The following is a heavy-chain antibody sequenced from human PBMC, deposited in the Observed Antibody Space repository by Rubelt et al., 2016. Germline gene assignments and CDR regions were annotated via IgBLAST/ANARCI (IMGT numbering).Heavy chain of an antibody. CDR3: ARRFDFWSGYYWALEEGAFDI. D-gene: IGHD3-3*01. J-gene: IGHJ3*02. CDR2: ISSSSSTI. Sequence: KGLEWVSYISSSSSTIYYADSVKGRFTISRDNAKNSLYLQMNSLRAEDTAVYYCARRFDFWSGYYWALEEGAFDIWGQGTMVTVSS. V-gene: IGHV3-48*04.